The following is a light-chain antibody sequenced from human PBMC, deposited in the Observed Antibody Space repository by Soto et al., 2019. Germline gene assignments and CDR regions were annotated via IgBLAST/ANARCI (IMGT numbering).Light chain of an antibody. V-gene: IGKV4-1*01. CDR2: WAS. CDR1: QSVLYRSSNKNY. Sequence: DIVMTQSPDSLAVSLGERATINCKSSQSVLYRSSNKNYLAWYQQKPGQPPKLLIYWASTRESGVPDRFSGGGSETDFTLTISSLQAEDVAVYYCQQYYSNPLTFGGGTKVEIK. CDR3: QQYYSNPLT. J-gene: IGKJ4*01.